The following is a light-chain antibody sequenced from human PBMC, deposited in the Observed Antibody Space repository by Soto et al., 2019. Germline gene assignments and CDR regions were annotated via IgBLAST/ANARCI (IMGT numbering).Light chain of an antibody. J-gene: IGKJ4*01. CDR2: DAS. V-gene: IGKV3D-15*01. CDR1: QSVRYN. CDR3: QQYNNWPLT. Sequence: ETVLTQSPATLSVSPGNRATLSCSASQSVRYNLAWYQQKPGQAPRRLIYDASTRATGIPARFSGSASGTEFTLTFSSLLSEDFAVDYFQQYNNWPLTFGGGTKVEMK.